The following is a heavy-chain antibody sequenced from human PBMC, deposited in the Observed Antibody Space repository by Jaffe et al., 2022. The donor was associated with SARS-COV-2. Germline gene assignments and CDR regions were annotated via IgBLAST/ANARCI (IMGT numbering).Heavy chain of an antibody. J-gene: IGHJ4*02. CDR3: ARDLSGYCSSTSCYIPYFDY. CDR2: IYTSGST. CDR1: GGSISSYY. V-gene: IGHV4-4*07. D-gene: IGHD2-2*02. Sequence: QVQLQESGPGLVKPSETLSLTCTVSGGSISSYYWSWIRQPAGKGLEWIGRIYTSGSTNYNPSLKSRVTMSVDTSKNQFSLKLSSVTAADTAVYYCARDLSGYCSSTSCYIPYFDYWGQGTLVTVSS.